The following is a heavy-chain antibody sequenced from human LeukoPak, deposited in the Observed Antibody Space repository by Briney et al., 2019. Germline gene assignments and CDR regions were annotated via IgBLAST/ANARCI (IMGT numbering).Heavy chain of an antibody. CDR2: IIPIFGIA. V-gene: IGHV1-69*04. D-gene: IGHD2-2*01. CDR3: ARDRACSSTSCYYYYGMDV. Sequence: SVKVSCKASGGTFSSYAISWVRQAPGQGLEWMGRIIPIFGIANYAQKFQGRVTITADKSTSTAYMELSSLRSEDTAVYYCARDRACSSTSCYYYYGMDVWGQGTTVTVSS. CDR1: GGTFSSYA. J-gene: IGHJ6*02.